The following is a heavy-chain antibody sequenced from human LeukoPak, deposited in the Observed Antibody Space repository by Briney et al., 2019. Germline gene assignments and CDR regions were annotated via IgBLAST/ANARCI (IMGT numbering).Heavy chain of an antibody. CDR1: GFTFSHYA. CDR3: AKGTMIVVVAALDY. CDR2: LSGTHGAT. Sequence: SGGSLRLSCAASGFTFSHYAMAWVRQAPGNGLQGVSHLSGTHGATHYADSVKGRFTISRDNSNNMLFLQMDRMGVEETAIYYCAKGTMIVVVAALDYWGQGTLVTVSS. J-gene: IGHJ4*02. V-gene: IGHV3-23*01. D-gene: IGHD3-22*01.